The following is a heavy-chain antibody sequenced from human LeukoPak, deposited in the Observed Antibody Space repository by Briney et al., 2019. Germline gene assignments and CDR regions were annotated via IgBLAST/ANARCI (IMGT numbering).Heavy chain of an antibody. CDR1: GGSISSYY. D-gene: IGHD3-10*01. CDR2: IYTSGST. Sequence: SETLSLTCTVSGGSISSYYWSWIRQPAGNGLEWIGRIYTSGSTNYNPSLKSRVTMSVDTSKNQFSLKLSSVTAADTAVYYCARDRIGYYGSGSKTRVSWFDPWGQGTLVTVSS. CDR3: ARDRIGYYGSGSKTRVSWFDP. J-gene: IGHJ5*02. V-gene: IGHV4-4*07.